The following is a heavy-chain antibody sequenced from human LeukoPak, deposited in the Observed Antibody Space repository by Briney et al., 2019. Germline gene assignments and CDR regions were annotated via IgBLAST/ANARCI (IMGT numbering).Heavy chain of an antibody. CDR3: ARDLNGFDY. CDR2: IYYSGST. Sequence: SETLSLTCTVSGGSISSYYWSWIRQPPGKGLEWIGYIYYSGSTNYNPSLESRVTISVDTSKNQFSLKLSSVTAADTAVYYCARDLNGFDYWGQGTLVTVSS. V-gene: IGHV4-59*01. J-gene: IGHJ4*02. CDR1: GGSISSYY. D-gene: IGHD1-1*01.